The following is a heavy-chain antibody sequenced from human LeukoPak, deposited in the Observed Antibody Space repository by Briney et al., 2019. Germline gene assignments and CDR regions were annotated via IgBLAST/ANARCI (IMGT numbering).Heavy chain of an antibody. CDR1: GITLSNYA. Sequence: PGGSLRLSCVVSGITLSNYAMSWVRQAPGKGLEWVSGISGSAGGTNYADSVKGRFTISRDNSKNTLDLRMNSLRVEDTAIYYCAKAGRYAWNYLPLDYWGQGSLVTVSS. D-gene: IGHD1-7*01. J-gene: IGHJ4*02. CDR3: AKAGRYAWNYLPLDY. CDR2: ISGSAGGT. V-gene: IGHV3-23*01.